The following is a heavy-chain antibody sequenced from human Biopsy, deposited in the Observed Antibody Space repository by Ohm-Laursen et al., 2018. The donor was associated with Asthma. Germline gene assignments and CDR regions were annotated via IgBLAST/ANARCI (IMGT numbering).Heavy chain of an antibody. V-gene: IGHV3-30*18. CDR3: ANYEVVTAILPMDV. Sequence: SLRLSCAASGSTFSGYALHWVRQAPGRGLEWVAVISYDGGNKYYGDSVKGRFTISRDNSKNTLYLQMNSLRAEDTAVYYCANYEVVTAILPMDVWGQGTTVTVSS. D-gene: IGHD2-21*02. CDR1: GSTFSGYA. CDR2: ISYDGGNK. J-gene: IGHJ6*02.